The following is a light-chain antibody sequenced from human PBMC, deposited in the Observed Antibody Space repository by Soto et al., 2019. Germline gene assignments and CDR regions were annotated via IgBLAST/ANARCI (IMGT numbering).Light chain of an antibody. V-gene: IGKV3-15*01. Sequence: DMVMTQAPATLSVSPGERATLSCRASQSVSSSLAWYQQKPGRSPRLLIYGASTRAIGIPARFSGSGSGTDFTLTISRLEPEDFAVYFCQQYGYSPPFTFGPGTKVDI. CDR3: QQYGYSPPFT. CDR2: GAS. J-gene: IGKJ3*01. CDR1: QSVSSS.